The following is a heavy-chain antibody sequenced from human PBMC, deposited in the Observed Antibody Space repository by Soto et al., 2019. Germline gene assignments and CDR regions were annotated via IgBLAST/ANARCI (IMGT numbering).Heavy chain of an antibody. CDR1: GFTFSTYS. J-gene: IGHJ4*02. CDR3: ARDLGVALATLTLDY. D-gene: IGHD2-15*01. V-gene: IGHV3-21*01. CDR2: ITTSSSFR. Sequence: GGSLRLSCAASGFTFSTYSMNWVRQAPGKGLEWVADITTSSSFRFYADSVKGRFTISRDDAKNSLYLQMNSLRAEDTGVYYCARDLGVALATLTLDYWGQGTLVT.